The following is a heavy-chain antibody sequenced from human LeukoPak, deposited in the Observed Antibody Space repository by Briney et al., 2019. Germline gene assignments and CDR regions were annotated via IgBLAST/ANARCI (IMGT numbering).Heavy chain of an antibody. CDR3: ARTDSSGYFYFDY. CDR2: ISYSGST. CDR1: GGSISSSY. J-gene: IGHJ4*02. V-gene: IGHV4-59*08. D-gene: IGHD3-22*01. Sequence: SETLSLTCTVSGGSISSSYWSWIRQPPGKGLEWIGYISYSGSTSYNPSLKSRVTISVDTSKNQFSLNLSSVTAADTAVYYCARTDSSGYFYFDYWGQGTLVTVSS.